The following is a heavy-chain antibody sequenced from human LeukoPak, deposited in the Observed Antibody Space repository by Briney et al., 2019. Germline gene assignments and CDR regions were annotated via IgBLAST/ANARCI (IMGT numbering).Heavy chain of an antibody. CDR1: GYTFTGYY. CDR2: INPNSGGT. J-gene: IGHJ6*03. CDR3: ARGVVTAIGGYYYYYMDV. D-gene: IGHD2-21*02. V-gene: IGHV1-2*02. Sequence: GASVKVSCKASGYTFTGYYMHWVRQAPGQGLEWMGWINPNSGGTNYAQKFQGRVTMTRDTSISTAYMELSRLRSDDTAVYYCARGVVTAIGGYYYYYMDVWGKGTTVTVSS.